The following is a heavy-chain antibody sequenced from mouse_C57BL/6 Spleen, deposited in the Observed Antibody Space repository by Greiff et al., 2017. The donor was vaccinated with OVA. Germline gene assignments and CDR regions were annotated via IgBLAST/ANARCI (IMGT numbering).Heavy chain of an antibody. CDR2: IYPGNSDT. CDR1: GYTFTSYW. J-gene: IGHJ2*01. V-gene: IGHV1-5*01. CDR3: TRRDTTVVAFDY. Sequence: EVKLVESGTVLARPGASVKMSCKTSGYTFTSYWMHWVKQRPGQGLEWIGAIYPGNSDTSYNQKFKGKAKLTAVTSASTAYMELSSLTNEDSAVDYCTRRDTTVVAFDYWGQGTTLTVSS. D-gene: IGHD1-1*01.